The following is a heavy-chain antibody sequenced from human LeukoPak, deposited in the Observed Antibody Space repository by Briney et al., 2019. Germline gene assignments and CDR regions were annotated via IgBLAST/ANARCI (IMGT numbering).Heavy chain of an antibody. Sequence: SETLSLTCTVSGGSISSYYWSWIRQPPGKGLEWIGYIYYSGSTNYNPSLKSRVTISVDTSKYQFSLKLSSVTAADTAVYYCARGYCSGGSCYSYYYYNYMDVWGKGTTVTVSS. CDR1: GGSISSYY. CDR2: IYYSGST. V-gene: IGHV4-59*12. J-gene: IGHJ6*03. CDR3: ARGYCSGGSCYSYYYYNYMDV. D-gene: IGHD2-15*01.